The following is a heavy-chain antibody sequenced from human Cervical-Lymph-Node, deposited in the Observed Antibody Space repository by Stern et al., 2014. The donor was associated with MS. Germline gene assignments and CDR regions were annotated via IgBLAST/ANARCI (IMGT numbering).Heavy chain of an antibody. J-gene: IGHJ4*02. CDR3: AAVRRDGYNPTDY. V-gene: IGHV3-23*04. D-gene: IGHD5-24*01. CDR1: GFTFSSYA. Sequence: VQLVESGGGLVQPGGSLRLSCAASGFTFSSYAMSWVRQAPGKGLEWVSAISGSGGSTYYADTVKGRFTISRDNSKNTLYLQMNSLRAEDTAVYYCAAVRRDGYNPTDYWGQGTLVTVSS. CDR2: ISGSGGST.